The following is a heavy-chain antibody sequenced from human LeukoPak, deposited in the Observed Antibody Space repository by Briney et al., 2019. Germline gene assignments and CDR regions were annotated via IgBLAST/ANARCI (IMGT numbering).Heavy chain of an antibody. D-gene: IGHD6-19*01. CDR1: GFTVTTNY. CDR3: AKGVPGSGWYSGFDAFDI. Sequence: GGSLRLSCAASGFTVTTNYMSWVRQAPGKGLEWVSVIYSGDTTYYADSVRGRFTISRDNSKNTLYLQMNSLRAEDTAVYYCAKGVPGSGWYSGFDAFDIWGQGTMVTVSS. V-gene: IGHV3-53*01. CDR2: IYSGDTT. J-gene: IGHJ3*02.